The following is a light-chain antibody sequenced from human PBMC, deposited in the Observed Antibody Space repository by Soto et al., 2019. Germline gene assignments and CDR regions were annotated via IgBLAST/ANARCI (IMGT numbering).Light chain of an antibody. V-gene: IGKV1-39*01. CDR1: ESMRSY. CDR3: PQSYSITYT. CDR2: VAS. J-gene: IGKJ2*01. Sequence: QMTQSPSSLSASVGDSITITCRASESMRSYLNWYQVKPGKAPNLLIYVASSLQSGVQSRFAGSGSGTDCTRTISSLKPEDFATDSCPQSYSITYTFGQGTQVDI.